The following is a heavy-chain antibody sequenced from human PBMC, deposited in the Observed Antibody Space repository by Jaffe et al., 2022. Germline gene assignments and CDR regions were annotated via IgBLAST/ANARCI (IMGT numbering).Heavy chain of an antibody. D-gene: IGHD1-26*01. V-gene: IGHV1-2*02. Sequence: QVQLVQSGAEVKKPGASVKVSCKASGYTFTGYYMHWVRQAPGQGLEWMGWINPNSGGTNYAQKFQGRVTMTRDTSISTAYMELSRLRSDDTAVYYCARNSLGWELDYYYYYMDVWGKGTTVTVSS. CDR3: ARNSLGWELDYYYYYMDV. CDR1: GYTFTGYY. J-gene: IGHJ6*03. CDR2: INPNSGGT.